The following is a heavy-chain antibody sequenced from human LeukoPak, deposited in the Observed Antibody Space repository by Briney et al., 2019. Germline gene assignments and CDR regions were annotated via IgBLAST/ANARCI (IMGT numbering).Heavy chain of an antibody. Sequence: SETLSLTCAVYGGSFSGYYWSWIRQPPGKGLEWIGEINHSGSTNYNPSLKSRVTISVDTSKNQFSLKLSSVTAADTAVYYCARQGMLSGTTFYFDYWGQGTLVTVSS. D-gene: IGHD1-7*01. CDR3: ARQGMLSGTTFYFDY. CDR1: GGSFSGYY. CDR2: INHSGST. V-gene: IGHV4-34*01. J-gene: IGHJ4*02.